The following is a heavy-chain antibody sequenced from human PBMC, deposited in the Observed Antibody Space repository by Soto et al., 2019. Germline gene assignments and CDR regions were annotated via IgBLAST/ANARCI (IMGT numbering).Heavy chain of an antibody. V-gene: IGHV3-33*01. D-gene: IGHD6-19*01. CDR2: IWYDGSNK. CDR3: AREAGIQQWLVRGAFDI. J-gene: IGHJ3*02. Sequence: QVQLVESGGGVVQPGRSLRLSCAASGFTFSSYGMHWVRQAPGKGLEWVAVIWYDGSNKYYADSVKGRFTISRDNSKNTLYLQMNSLRAEDTAVYYCAREAGIQQWLVRGAFDIWGQGTMVTVSS. CDR1: GFTFSSYG.